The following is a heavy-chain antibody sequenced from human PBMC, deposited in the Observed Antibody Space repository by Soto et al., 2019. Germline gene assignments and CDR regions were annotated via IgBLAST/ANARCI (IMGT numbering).Heavy chain of an antibody. Sequence: GGSLRLSCSASGFTFSSYAMHWVRQAPGKGLEYVSAISSNGGSTYYADSVKGRFTISRDNSKNTLYLQMSSLRAEDTAVYYCVRGSDFWSGYYTRFDYYYYGMDVWGQGTTVTVSS. CDR3: VRGSDFWSGYYTRFDYYYYGMDV. CDR2: ISSNGGST. CDR1: GFTFSSYA. V-gene: IGHV3-64D*06. D-gene: IGHD3-3*01. J-gene: IGHJ6*02.